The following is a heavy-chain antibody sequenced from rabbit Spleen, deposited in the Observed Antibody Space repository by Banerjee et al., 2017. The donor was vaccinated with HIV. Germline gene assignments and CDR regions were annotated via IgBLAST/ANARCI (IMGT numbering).Heavy chain of an antibody. Sequence: QEQLEESGGRLVQPGGSLTLSCKAYGFTISNYWMNWVRQAPGKGLEWIACIDTSDGDTDYANWPKGRFTISKTSSTTVTLQMTSLTVADTATYFCARDSGTSFSSYGMDLWGPGTLVTVS. J-gene: IGHJ6*01. CDR1: GFTISNYW. CDR3: ARDSGTSFSSYGMDL. V-gene: IGHV1S45*01. D-gene: IGHD8-1*01. CDR2: IDTSDGDT.